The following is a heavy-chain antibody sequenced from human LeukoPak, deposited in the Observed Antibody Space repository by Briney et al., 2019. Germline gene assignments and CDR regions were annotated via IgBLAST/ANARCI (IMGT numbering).Heavy chain of an antibody. D-gene: IGHD5-12*01. J-gene: IGHJ4*02. V-gene: IGHV1-46*01. CDR2: INPSGGST. CDR3: ARDRYEYSGYDWRFDY. Sequence: ASVKVSCKASGYTFTSYDINWVRQAPGQGLEWMGIINPSGGSTSYAQKFQGRVTMTRDMSTSTVYMELSSLRSEDTAVYYCARDRYEYSGYDWRFDYWGQGTLVTVSS. CDR1: GYTFTSYD.